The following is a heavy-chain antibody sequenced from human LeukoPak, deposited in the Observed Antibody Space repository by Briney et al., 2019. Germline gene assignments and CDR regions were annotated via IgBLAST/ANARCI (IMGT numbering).Heavy chain of an antibody. CDR2: ISYSGSS. V-gene: IGHV4-59*08. Sequence: PSETLSLTCTVSGGSISSDYWSWIRQPPGKGLEWIGWISYSGSSTYNPSLKTRVTISVDTSKNQFSLKLSSVTAADTAVYYCSRQACCSSTNCYPFDYWGRGTLVTVSS. CDR3: SRQACCSSTNCYPFDY. D-gene: IGHD2-2*01. J-gene: IGHJ4*02. CDR1: GGSISSDY.